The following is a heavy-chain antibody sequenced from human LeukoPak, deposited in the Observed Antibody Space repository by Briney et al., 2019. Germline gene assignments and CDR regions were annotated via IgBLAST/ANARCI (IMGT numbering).Heavy chain of an antibody. V-gene: IGHV4-59*01. CDR3: ARVIAAAGTEWFDP. J-gene: IGHJ5*02. CDR2: IYYSGST. Sequence: SETLSLTCTVSGASISGYYWSWIRQPPGKGLEWIGYIYYSGSTNYNPSLKSRVTISVDTSKNQFSLKLSSVTAADTAVYYCARVIAAAGTEWFDPWGQGTLVTVSS. D-gene: IGHD6-13*01. CDR1: GASISGYY.